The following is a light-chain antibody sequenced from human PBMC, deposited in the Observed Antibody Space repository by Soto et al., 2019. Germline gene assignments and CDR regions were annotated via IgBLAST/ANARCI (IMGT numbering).Light chain of an antibody. J-gene: IGLJ1*01. V-gene: IGLV1-40*01. Sequence: QAVVTQPPSVSGAAGQRVTISCTGSSSNIGAEYGIRWYQHLPGTAPKLLIYGVNSRPSGVPDRFSGSKSGSSASLAIAGLQAEDEAYYYCQSYDDSLGGFYVFGTGTKLTVL. CDR1: SSNIGAEYG. CDR2: GVN. CDR3: QSYDDSLGGFYV.